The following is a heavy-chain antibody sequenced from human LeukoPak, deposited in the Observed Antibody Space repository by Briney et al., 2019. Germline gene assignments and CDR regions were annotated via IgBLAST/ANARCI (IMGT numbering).Heavy chain of an antibody. CDR2: IYYSGST. V-gene: IGHV4-59*01. CDR1: DGSISSYY. Sequence: SKTLSLTCTVSDGSISSYYWSWIRQPPGKGLEWIGYIYYSGSTNYNPSLKSRVTISVDTSKNQFSLKLSSVTAADTAVYYCVGSPYVWGSYRYDYWGQGTLVTVSS. J-gene: IGHJ4*02. D-gene: IGHD3-16*02. CDR3: VGSPYVWGSYRYDY.